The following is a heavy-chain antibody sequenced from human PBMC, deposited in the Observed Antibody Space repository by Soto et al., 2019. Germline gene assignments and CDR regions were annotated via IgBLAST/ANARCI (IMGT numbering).Heavy chain of an antibody. CDR2: IYSGGST. V-gene: IGHV3-53*04. CDR1: GVTVRSYY. CDR3: ARGRNIVVVGPDDAAFDI. D-gene: IGHD2-2*01. Sequence: WGSLRLSCAASGVTVRSYYMSGVRQAPGKGLEWVSVIYSGGSTYYADSVKGRFTISRHNSKNTLYLQMNSLRAEDTAVYYCARGRNIVVVGPDDAAFDIWGQGTMVTVSS. J-gene: IGHJ3*02.